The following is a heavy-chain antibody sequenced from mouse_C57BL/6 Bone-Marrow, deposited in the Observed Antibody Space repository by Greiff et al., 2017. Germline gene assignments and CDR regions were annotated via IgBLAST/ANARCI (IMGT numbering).Heavy chain of an antibody. D-gene: IGHD3-1*01. CDR2: ISSGGSYT. CDR1: GFTFSSYG. Sequence: EVMLVESGGDLVKPGGSLKLSCAASGFTFSSYGMSWVRQTPDKRLEWVATISSGGSYTYYPDSVKGRFTISRDNAKNTLYLQMSSLKSEDTAMYYYARQELGYAMDYWGQGTSVTVSS. V-gene: IGHV5-6*01. J-gene: IGHJ4*01. CDR3: ARQELGYAMDY.